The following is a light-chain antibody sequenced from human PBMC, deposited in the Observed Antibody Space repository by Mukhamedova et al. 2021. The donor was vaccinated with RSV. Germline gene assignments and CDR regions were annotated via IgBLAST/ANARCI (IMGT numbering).Light chain of an antibody. CDR2: DVS. V-gene: IGLV2-14*04. Sequence: GGYNYVSWYQQHPGKAPKLMIYDVSNRPSGVSNRFSGSKSVNTASLTISGLQAEDEADYYCSSYTSSSTLYVFGTGTKVTVL. J-gene: IGLJ1*01. CDR3: SSYTSSSTLYV. CDR1: GGYNY.